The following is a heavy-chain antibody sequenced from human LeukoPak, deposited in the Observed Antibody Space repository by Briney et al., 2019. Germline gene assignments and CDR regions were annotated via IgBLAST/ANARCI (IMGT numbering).Heavy chain of an antibody. V-gene: IGHV3-49*03. J-gene: IGHJ4*02. CDR3: TRDYYDSSGPVDY. CDR1: GFTFGDYA. Sequence: GGSLRLSCTASGFTFGDYAMSWFRQAPGKGLEWVGFIRSKAYGGTTEYAASVKGRFTISRDDSKSIAYLQMNSLKTEDTAVYYCTRDYYDSSGPVDYWGRGTLVTVSS. D-gene: IGHD3-22*01. CDR2: IRSKAYGGTT.